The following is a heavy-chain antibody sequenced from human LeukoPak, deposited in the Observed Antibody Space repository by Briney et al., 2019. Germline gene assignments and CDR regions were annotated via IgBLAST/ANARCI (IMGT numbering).Heavy chain of an antibody. CDR3: ARGPTNGQAFDY. D-gene: IGHD2-8*01. CDR2: IREDGSEK. Sequence: LPGGSLRLSCAASGFTFSNAWMSWVRQAPGKGLEWVASIREDGSEKTSVDSVKGRFTISRDNAKNSLYLQMDSLRAEDTAVYYCARGPTNGQAFDYWGQGTLVTVSS. CDR1: GFTFSNAW. J-gene: IGHJ4*02. V-gene: IGHV3-7*01.